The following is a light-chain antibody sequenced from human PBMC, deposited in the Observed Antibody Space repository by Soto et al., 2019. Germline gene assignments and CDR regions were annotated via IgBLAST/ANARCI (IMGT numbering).Light chain of an antibody. CDR2: GVT. V-gene: IGLV2-14*03. Sequence: QSVLTQPTSVSGSPGQSITISCTGNHNDIGTYDYVSWYQQHPGRAPRLLIYGVTTRPSGISDRFSAPKSGLTASLTISGLQPEDEADYYCSSFTSNRIYVFGPGTRSPS. CDR3: SSFTSNRIYV. CDR1: HNDIGTYDY. J-gene: IGLJ1*01.